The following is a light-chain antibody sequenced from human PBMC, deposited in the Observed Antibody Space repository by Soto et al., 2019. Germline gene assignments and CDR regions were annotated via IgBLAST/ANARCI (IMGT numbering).Light chain of an antibody. CDR1: QGIRND. Sequence: AIQMTQSPSSLSASVGDRVTITCRASQGIRNDLDWFQQKPGKAPKLLIYAASNLQSGVPARFSGSGSGTAFTLTISRLQPEDFATYYCLQKYFYPFTFGPGTKVDIK. CDR2: AAS. J-gene: IGKJ3*01. CDR3: LQKYFYPFT. V-gene: IGKV1-6*01.